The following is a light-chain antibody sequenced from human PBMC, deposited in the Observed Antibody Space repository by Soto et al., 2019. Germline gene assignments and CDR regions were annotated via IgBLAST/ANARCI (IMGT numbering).Light chain of an antibody. CDR2: EVS. CDR3: SSYTSSSSLYV. J-gene: IGLJ1*01. Sequence: SALTQPASVSGSPGQSITISCTGTSSDVGGYNYVSWYQQHPGTAPKLMIYEVSNRPSGLSNRFSGSKSGNTASLTISGLQAEDEADYYCSSYTSSSSLYVFGTGTKLTVL. V-gene: IGLV2-14*01. CDR1: SSDVGGYNY.